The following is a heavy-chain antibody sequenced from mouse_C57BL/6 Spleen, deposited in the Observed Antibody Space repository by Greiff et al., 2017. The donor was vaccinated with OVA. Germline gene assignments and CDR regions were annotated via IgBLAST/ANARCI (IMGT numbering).Heavy chain of an antibody. J-gene: IGHJ2*01. V-gene: IGHV1-82*01. CDR2: IYPGDGDT. CDR3: AREDYGNKAFDY. Sequence: QVQLQQSGPELVKPGASVKISCKASGYAFSSSWMNWVKQRPGKGLEWIGRIYPGDGDTNYNGKFKGKATLTADKSSSTAYMQLSSLTSEDSAVYFCAREDYGNKAFDYWGQGTTLTVSS. D-gene: IGHD2-1*01. CDR1: GYAFSSSW.